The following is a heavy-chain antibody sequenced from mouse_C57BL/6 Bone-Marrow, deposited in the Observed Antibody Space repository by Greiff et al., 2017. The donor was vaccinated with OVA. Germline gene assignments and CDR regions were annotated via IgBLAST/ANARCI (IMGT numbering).Heavy chain of an antibody. V-gene: IGHV1-50*01. CDR1: GYTFTSYW. CDR3: AGYYDWYFDV. CDR2: IDPSDSYT. Sequence: QVQLQQPGAELVKPGASVKLSCKASGYTFTSYWMQWVKQRPGQGLEWIGEIDPSDSYTNYNQKFKGQATLTVDTSSSTAYMQLSSLTSEDSAVYYCAGYYDWYFDVGGTGTTVTVTS. D-gene: IGHD2-3*01. J-gene: IGHJ1*03.